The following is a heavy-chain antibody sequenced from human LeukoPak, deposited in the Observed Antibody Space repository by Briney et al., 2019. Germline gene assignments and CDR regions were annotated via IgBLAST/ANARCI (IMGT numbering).Heavy chain of an antibody. Sequence: SVTVSCKASGGTFSSYAISWVRQAPGQGLEWMGGIIPIFGTANYAQKFQGRVTITADESTSTAYMELSSLRSEDTAVCYCARTDYGDYVYFDYWGQGTLVTVSS. CDR2: IIPIFGTA. D-gene: IGHD4-17*01. CDR3: ARTDYGDYVYFDY. CDR1: GGTFSSYA. J-gene: IGHJ4*02. V-gene: IGHV1-69*13.